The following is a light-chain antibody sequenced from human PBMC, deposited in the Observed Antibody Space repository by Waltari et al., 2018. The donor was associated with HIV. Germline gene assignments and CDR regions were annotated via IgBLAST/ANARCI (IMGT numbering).Light chain of an antibody. CDR2: AAS. V-gene: IGKV1-39*01. Sequence: DIQMTQSPSSLSASLGDKVLITCRASQASSTYVNWYQQKPWRAPHLLIYAASTLQSGVPSRFSGDSSGTDFTLTINGLQPEDFATYYCQQSFNGVTFGPGTKVYV. J-gene: IGKJ3*01. CDR1: QASSTY. CDR3: QQSFNGVT.